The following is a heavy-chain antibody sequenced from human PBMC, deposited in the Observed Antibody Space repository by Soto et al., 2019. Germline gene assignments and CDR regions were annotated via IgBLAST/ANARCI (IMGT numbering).Heavy chain of an antibody. V-gene: IGHV3-11*01. CDR3: TRPCRYCNGGGPGNWFDP. D-gene: IGHD2-8*02. CDR2: ISNGGSSI. CDR1: GFTFGDYD. J-gene: IGHJ5*02. Sequence: QVQLVESGGGLVKPGGSLRLSCAASGFTFGDYDMSWIRQAPGMGLEWVSYISNGGSSIYYADSVKGRFTISRDNAKRSVFLQMNSLRAEDTAVYYCTRPCRYCNGGGPGNWFDPWGQGTLVTVSS.